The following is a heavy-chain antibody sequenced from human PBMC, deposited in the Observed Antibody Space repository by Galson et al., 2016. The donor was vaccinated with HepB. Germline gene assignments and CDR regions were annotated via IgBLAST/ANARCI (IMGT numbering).Heavy chain of an antibody. J-gene: IGHJ4*02. D-gene: IGHD6-19*01. CDR2: ISGSGGSI. CDR3: AKKSLVAGTATYVFDN. CDR1: GFPFSTYG. V-gene: IGHV3-23*01. Sequence: SLRLSCAASGFPFSTYGMSWVRQAPGKGLEWVSGISGSGGSIYSADSVTGRFTISRDNSKNTLYLQMNSLGADDTAVYYCAKKSLVAGTATYVFDNWGQGTLVTVSS.